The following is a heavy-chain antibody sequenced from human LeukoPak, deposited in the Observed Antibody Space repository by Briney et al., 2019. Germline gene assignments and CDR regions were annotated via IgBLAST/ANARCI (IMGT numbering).Heavy chain of an antibody. J-gene: IGHJ4*02. CDR2: IYYSGST. CDR3: ARVTGYMTEDYFDY. D-gene: IGHD6-13*01. V-gene: IGHV4-59*01. CDR1: GGSISIYY. Sequence: SETLSLTCTVSGGSISIYYWSWIRQPPGKGLEWVGYIYYSGSTNYNPSLKSRVTISVDTSKNQFSLRLSSVTAADTAVYYCARVTGYMTEDYFDYWGQGTLITVSS.